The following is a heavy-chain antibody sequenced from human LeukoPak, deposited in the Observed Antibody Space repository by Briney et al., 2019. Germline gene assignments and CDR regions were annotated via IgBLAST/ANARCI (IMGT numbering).Heavy chain of an antibody. J-gene: IGHJ5*02. CDR2: MNPNSGNT. CDR1: GYTFTSYD. V-gene: IGHV1-8*01. Sequence: ASVKVSCKASGYTFTSYDINWVRQATGQGLEWMGWMNPNSGNTGYAQKFQGRVTMTRNTSISTAYMELSSLRSEDTAVYYCARTYYDFWSGPHLGEDWFDPWGQGTLVTVSS. CDR3: ARTYYDFWSGPHLGEDWFDP. D-gene: IGHD3-3*01.